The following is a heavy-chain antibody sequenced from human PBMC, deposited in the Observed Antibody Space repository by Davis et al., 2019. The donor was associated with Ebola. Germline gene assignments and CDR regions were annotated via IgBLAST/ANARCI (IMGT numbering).Heavy chain of an antibody. D-gene: IGHD7-27*01. Sequence: SVKVSCKASGYTFTSYYMHWVRQAPGQGLEWMGRIIPFLGIANYAQKFQGRVTITADKSTSTAYMELSSLRSEDTAVYYCARDLGIAEIYYWGQGTLVTVSS. V-gene: IGHV1-69*04. CDR2: IIPFLGIA. CDR1: GYTFTSYY. CDR3: ARDLGIAEIYY. J-gene: IGHJ4*02.